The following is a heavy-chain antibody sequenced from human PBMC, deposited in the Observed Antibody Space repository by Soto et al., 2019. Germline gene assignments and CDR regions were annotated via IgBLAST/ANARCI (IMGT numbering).Heavy chain of an antibody. D-gene: IGHD4-17*01. J-gene: IGHJ4*02. CDR3: YYEWWGYYGDYVVDY. V-gene: IGHV3-23*04. Sequence: VESGGGLVQPGGSLRLSCAASGFTFSSYAMSWVRQAPGKGLEWVSAISGSGGSTYYADSVKGRFTISRDNSKNTLYLQMNRLRAEDTAVYYCYYEWWGYYGDYVVDYWGQGTLVTVSS. CDR2: ISGSGGST. CDR1: GFTFSSYA.